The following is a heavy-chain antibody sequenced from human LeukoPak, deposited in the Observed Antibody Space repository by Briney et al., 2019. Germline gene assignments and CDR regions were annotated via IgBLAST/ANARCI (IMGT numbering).Heavy chain of an antibody. CDR3: ARDWSHYYDSTGPIGY. D-gene: IGHD3-22*01. J-gene: IGHJ4*02. V-gene: IGHV4-30-4*08. Sequence: SETLSLTCTVSGGSISSGDYYWSWIRQPPGKGLEWIGYTYYSGSTNYNPSLDSRVTISVDTSKNQFSLKLSSVTAADTAVYYCARDWSHYYDSTGPIGYWGQGTLVTVSS. CDR1: GGSISSGDYY. CDR2: TYYSGST.